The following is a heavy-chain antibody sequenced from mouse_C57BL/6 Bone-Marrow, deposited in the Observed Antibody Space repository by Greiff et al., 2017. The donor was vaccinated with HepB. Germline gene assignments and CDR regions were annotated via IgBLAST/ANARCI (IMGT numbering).Heavy chain of an antibody. CDR3: TSFPPYYVSSHWYFDV. Sequence: QVQLQQSGAELVRPGASVTLSCKASGYTFTDYEMHWVKQTPVHGLEWIGAIDPETGGTAYNQKFKGKAILTADKSSSTAYMELRSLTSEDSAVYYCTSFPPYYVSSHWYFDVWGTGTTVTVSS. D-gene: IGHD1-1*01. J-gene: IGHJ1*03. CDR1: GYTFTDYE. CDR2: IDPETGGT. V-gene: IGHV1-15*01.